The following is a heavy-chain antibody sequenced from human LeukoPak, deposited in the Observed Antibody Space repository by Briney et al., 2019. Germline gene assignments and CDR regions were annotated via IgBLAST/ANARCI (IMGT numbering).Heavy chain of an antibody. V-gene: IGHV3-33*01. CDR1: GFTFSSYG. D-gene: IGHD6-13*01. CDR3: ARDPYSSSWSIYYYYYYGMDV. J-gene: IGHJ6*02. CDR2: IWYDGSNK. Sequence: GGSLRLSCAAFGFTFSSYGMHWVRQAPGKGLEWVAVIWYDGSNKYYADSVKGRFTISRDNSKNTLYLQMNSLRAEDTAVYYCARDPYSSSWSIYYYYYYGMDVWGQGTTVTVSS.